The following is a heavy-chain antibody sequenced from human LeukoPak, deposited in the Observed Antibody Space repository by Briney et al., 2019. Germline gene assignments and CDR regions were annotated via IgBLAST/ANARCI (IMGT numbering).Heavy chain of an antibody. CDR3: AKDHYGSLYYFDY. CDR1: GFIFSNYG. D-gene: IGHD2-15*01. Sequence: GGSLRLSCATSGFIFSNYGMHWVRQAPGKGLEWVAFIRHDASTVYYGDSVKGRFTISRDNSENTLYLQMNTLTTEDTAVYYCAKDHYGSLYYFDYWGQGTLVTVSS. J-gene: IGHJ4*02. V-gene: IGHV3-30*02. CDR2: IRHDASTV.